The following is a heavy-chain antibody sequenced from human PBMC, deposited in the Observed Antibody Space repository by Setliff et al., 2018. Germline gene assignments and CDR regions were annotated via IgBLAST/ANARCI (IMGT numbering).Heavy chain of an antibody. V-gene: IGHV4-39*07. D-gene: IGHD3-3*01. J-gene: IGHJ4*02. CDR3: ARRYNFWSGYFDY. CDR2: TYDSGST. Sequence: SETLSLTCTVSGGPVTRTTTFWGWVRQTPGKGLEWIGSTYDSGSTNYNPSLKSRVTISVDTSKNQFSLKLSSVTAADTAVYYCARRYNFWSGYFDYWGQGTLVTVSS. CDR1: GGPVTRTTTF.